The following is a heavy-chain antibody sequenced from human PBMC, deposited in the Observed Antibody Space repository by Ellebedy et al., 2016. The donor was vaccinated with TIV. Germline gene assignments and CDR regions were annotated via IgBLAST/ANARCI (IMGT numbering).Heavy chain of an antibody. CDR3: ARIRFSLPGYYYYRDV. J-gene: IGHJ6*03. CDR2: IYYSGST. Sequence: SETLSLTXTVSGGSISSGDYYWSWIRQPPGKGLEWIGYIYYSGSTYYNPSLKSRVTISVDTSKNQFSLKLSSVTAADTAVYYCARIRFSLPGYYYYRDVWGKGTTVTVSS. V-gene: IGHV4-30-4*01. CDR1: GGSISSGDYY. D-gene: IGHD3-3*01.